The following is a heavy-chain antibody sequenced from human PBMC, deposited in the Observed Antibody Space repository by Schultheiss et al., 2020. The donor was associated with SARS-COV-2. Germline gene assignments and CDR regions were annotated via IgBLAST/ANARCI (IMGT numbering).Heavy chain of an antibody. Sequence: SETLSLTCTVSGGSISSGGYYWGWIRQPPGKGLEWIGEIYHSGSTYYNPSLKSRVTISVDTSKNQFSLKLSSVTAADTAVYYCARHKGYSYGYFDYWGQGTLVTVSS. CDR2: IYHSGST. J-gene: IGHJ4*02. D-gene: IGHD5-18*01. V-gene: IGHV4-39*01. CDR1: GGSISSGGYY. CDR3: ARHKGYSYGYFDY.